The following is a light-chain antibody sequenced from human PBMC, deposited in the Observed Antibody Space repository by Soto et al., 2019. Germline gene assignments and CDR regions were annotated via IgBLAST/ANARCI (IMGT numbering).Light chain of an antibody. V-gene: IGLV2-18*02. CDR3: NSYTGSSTYV. J-gene: IGLJ1*01. Sequence: QSALTQPSSVSGSPGQSVAISCTGTSSDVGSYNRVSWYQQPPGAAPKLMIYEVSNRPSGVPDRFSGSKSGNTASLTISGLQADDEADYYCNSYTGSSTYVFGSGTKVTVL. CDR2: EVS. CDR1: SSDVGSYNR.